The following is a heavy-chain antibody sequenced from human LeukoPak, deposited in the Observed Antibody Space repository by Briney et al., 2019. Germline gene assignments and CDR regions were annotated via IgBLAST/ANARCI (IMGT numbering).Heavy chain of an antibody. J-gene: IGHJ4*02. CDR1: GFTFSSYV. Sequence: GGSLRLSCAASGFTFSSYVMNWVRQAPGKGLEWVSSISDSGDGTYFADSVKGRFTISRDNSKNTLYLQMNSLRAEDTAVYYCAKDIVGATSYWGQGTLVTVSS. V-gene: IGHV3-23*01. D-gene: IGHD1-26*01. CDR2: ISDSGDGT. CDR3: AKDIVGATSY.